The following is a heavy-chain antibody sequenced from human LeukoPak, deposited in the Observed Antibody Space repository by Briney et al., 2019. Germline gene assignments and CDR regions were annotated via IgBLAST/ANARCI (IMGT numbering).Heavy chain of an antibody. J-gene: IGHJ4*02. CDR3: ASADSSGYYPHDH. Sequence: SVKVSCKASGGTFSSYAISWVRQAPGQGLEWMGRIIPIFGTANYAQKFQGRVTITTDESTSTAYMELSSLRSEDTAVYYCASADSSGYYPHDHWGQGTLVTVSS. D-gene: IGHD3-22*01. V-gene: IGHV1-69*05. CDR1: GGTFSSYA. CDR2: IIPIFGTA.